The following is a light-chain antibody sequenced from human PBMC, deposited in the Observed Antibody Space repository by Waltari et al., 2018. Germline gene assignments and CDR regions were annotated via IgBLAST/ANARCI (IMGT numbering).Light chain of an antibody. CDR3: SSYSTDTVVV. CDR1: SSACDDYKY. J-gene: IGLJ3*02. CDR2: DVT. V-gene: IGLV2-14*03. Sequence: QSALTQPASVPGSPGQSIPISCTGTSSACDDYKYVSWYQRHPGIAPKLIIYDVTKRPSGVFSRFSGSKSDNTASLTISGLQAEDEADYYCSSYSTDTVVVFGGGTKLTVL.